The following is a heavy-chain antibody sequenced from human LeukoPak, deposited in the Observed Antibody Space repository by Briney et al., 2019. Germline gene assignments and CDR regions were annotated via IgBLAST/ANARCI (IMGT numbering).Heavy chain of an antibody. J-gene: IGHJ4*02. CDR2: INWNGGST. D-gene: IGHD1-1*01. Sequence: SGGSLRLSCTASGFTFDDHGMSWVRQAPGKGLEWVSNINWNGGSTGYIDSVKGRFTISRDNAKNSLYLQMSSLRVEDTAFYYCARDVSWGTSYLDYWGQGILVTVSS. CDR1: GFTFDDHG. V-gene: IGHV3-20*04. CDR3: ARDVSWGTSYLDY.